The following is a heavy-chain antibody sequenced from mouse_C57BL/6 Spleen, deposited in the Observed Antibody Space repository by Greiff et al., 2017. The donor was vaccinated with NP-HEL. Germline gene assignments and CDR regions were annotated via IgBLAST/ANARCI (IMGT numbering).Heavy chain of an antibody. CDR3: AKKGTGTGWFAY. J-gene: IGHJ3*01. D-gene: IGHD4-1*01. CDR2: IYPGDGDT. V-gene: IGHV1-80*01. Sequence: QVQLQQSGAELVKPGASVKISCKASGYAFSSYWMNWVKQRPGTGLEWIGQIYPGDGDTNYNGKFKGKATLTADKSSSTAYMQLSSLTSEDSAVYFCAKKGTGTGWFAYWGQGTLVTVSA. CDR1: GYAFSSYW.